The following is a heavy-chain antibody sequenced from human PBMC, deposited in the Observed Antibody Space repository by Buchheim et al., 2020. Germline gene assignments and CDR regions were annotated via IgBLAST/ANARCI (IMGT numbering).Heavy chain of an antibody. CDR3: ARDIVLMVYAPGGYYFDY. V-gene: IGHV4-30-4*01. CDR2: IYYSGST. D-gene: IGHD2-8*01. J-gene: IGHJ4*02. Sequence: QVQLQESGPGLVKPSQTLSLPCTVSGGSISRGDYYWSWIRQPPGKGLEWIGYIYYSGSTYYNPSLKSRVTISVDTSQNQFSLKLSSVTAADTAVYYCARDIVLMVYAPGGYYFDYWGQGTL. CDR1: GGSISRGDYY.